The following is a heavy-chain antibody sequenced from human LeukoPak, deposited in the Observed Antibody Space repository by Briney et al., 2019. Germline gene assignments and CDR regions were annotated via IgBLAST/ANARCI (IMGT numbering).Heavy chain of an antibody. V-gene: IGHV3-7*01. CDR3: TNSDDYGDY. CDR2: IKQDGSEK. J-gene: IGHJ4*02. Sequence: GGSLRLSCAASGFTFSSYWMSWVRQAPGKGLEWVANIKQDGSEKYYVDSVKGRFTISRDDSKNTLYLHMTSLRAEDTAVYYCTNSDDYGDYWGQGTLVTVSS. CDR1: GFTFSSYW.